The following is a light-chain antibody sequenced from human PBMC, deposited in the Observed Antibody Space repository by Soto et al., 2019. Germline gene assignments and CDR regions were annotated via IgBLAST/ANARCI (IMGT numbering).Light chain of an antibody. V-gene: IGLV2-14*01. CDR2: QVT. CDR1: GSDIATFNY. J-gene: IGLJ1*01. CDR3: NSYSSTSFYV. Sequence: QSVLAQPASMSGSPGQSITISCTGSGSDIATFNYVSWYQQYPGKAPKLLIYQVTSRASGVSHRFSGSKSGNTAALTISGLQPEDEAEYYYNSYSSTSFYVFGTGTKVTVL.